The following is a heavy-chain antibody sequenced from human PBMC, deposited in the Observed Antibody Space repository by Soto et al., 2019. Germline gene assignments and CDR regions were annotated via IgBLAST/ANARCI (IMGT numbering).Heavy chain of an antibody. CDR1: GCRSANFG. V-gene: IGHV3-23*01. Sequence: PGGSLRLSCAASGCRSANFGMSWVRQAPGKGLHRVASITHNNGATYYADSVKGRFSVSRDNSRNVMYLQMKGLGVDDTAVYFCARNPRSDIFGVRNIVENWFDPWGQGSPVTVSS. CDR2: ITHNNGAT. D-gene: IGHD3-3*02. J-gene: IGHJ5*02. CDR3: ARNPRSDIFGVRNIVENWFDP.